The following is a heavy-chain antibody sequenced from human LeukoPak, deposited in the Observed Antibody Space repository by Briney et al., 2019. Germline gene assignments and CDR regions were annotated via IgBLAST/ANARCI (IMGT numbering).Heavy chain of an antibody. CDR1: GFTFSSYG. D-gene: IGHD6-13*01. CDR3: AREGIAAADYYYYYMDV. Sequence: PGGSLRLSCAASGFTFSSYGMHWVRQAPGKGLEWVANIKQDGSEKHYVDSVKGRFTIPRDNAKNSLYLQMNSLRAEDTAGYYCAREGIAAADYYYYYMDVWGKGTTVTVSS. V-gene: IGHV3-7*01. CDR2: IKQDGSEK. J-gene: IGHJ6*03.